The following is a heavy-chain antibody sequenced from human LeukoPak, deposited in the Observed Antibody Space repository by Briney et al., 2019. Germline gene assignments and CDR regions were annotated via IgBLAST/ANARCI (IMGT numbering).Heavy chain of an antibody. CDR1: GFTFSTYS. CDR3: AREGKMVDY. J-gene: IGHJ4*02. V-gene: IGHV3-21*01. Sequence: GGSLRLSCAASGFTFSTYSMNWVRQAPGKGLEWVSSISSSSGYIYYADSMKGRFTISRDNAKNSLYLQMNSLRAEDTGVYYCAREGKMVDYWGQGTLVTVSS. CDR2: ISSSSGYI. D-gene: IGHD2-8*01.